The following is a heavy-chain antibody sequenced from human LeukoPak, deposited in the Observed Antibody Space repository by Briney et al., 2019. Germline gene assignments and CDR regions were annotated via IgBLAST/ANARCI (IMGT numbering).Heavy chain of an antibody. J-gene: IGHJ4*02. D-gene: IGHD4-17*01. CDR1: GGSFRGYY. Sequence: SETLSLTCAVYGGSFRGYYWSWIRQPPGKGVEWIGEINHSGSTNSNPSLKSRVTISVDTSKNQCSLRLSSVTAADTAVYYCASVGIYGDYSDPHDDYWGQGTLVTVSS. V-gene: IGHV4-34*01. CDR2: INHSGST. CDR3: ASVGIYGDYSDPHDDY.